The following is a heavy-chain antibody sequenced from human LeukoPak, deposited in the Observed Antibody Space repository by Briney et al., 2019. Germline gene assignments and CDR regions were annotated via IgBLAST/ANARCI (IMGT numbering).Heavy chain of an antibody. CDR1: GFTFSSYW. J-gene: IGHJ4*02. CDR2: IKQDGSEK. V-gene: IGHV3-7*01. Sequence: GGSLRLSCAASGFTFSSYWMSWVRQAPGKGLEWVANIKQDGSEKYYVDSVKGRFTISRENAKNSLYLEMNSLTAEDTAVYYCARIRYSGSTAFFDYWGQGTLVTVSS. CDR3: ARIRYSGSTAFFDY. D-gene: IGHD1-26*01.